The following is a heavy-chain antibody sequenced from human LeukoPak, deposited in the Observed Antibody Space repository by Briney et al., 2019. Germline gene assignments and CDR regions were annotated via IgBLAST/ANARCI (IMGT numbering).Heavy chain of an antibody. CDR1: GFTVSSNY. Sequence: PGGSLRLSCAASGFTVSSNYMSWVRQAPGKGLEWVSVIYSGGSTYYADSVKGRFTISRDISKNTLYLQMNSLRAEDTAVYYCARDSWYSGYDRGDWFDPWGQGTLVTVSS. J-gene: IGHJ5*02. D-gene: IGHD5-12*01. CDR3: ARDSWYSGYDRGDWFDP. CDR2: IYSGGST. V-gene: IGHV3-53*01.